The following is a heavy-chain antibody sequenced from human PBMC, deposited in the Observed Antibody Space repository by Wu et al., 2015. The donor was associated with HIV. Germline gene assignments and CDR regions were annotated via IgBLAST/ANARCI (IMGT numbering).Heavy chain of an antibody. CDR3: ARGRYSYGYDGMDV. V-gene: IGHV1-2*02. CDR2: INPKDGAT. D-gene: IGHD5-18*01. J-gene: IGHJ6*02. Sequence: QVQLVQSGAEVKKPGASVKVSCKASGYTFSDYYLHWIRQAPGQGLEWMGWINPKDGATDFARKFQGRVTMTRDTSFSTAYMNLISLTSDDTAVYYCARGRYSYGYDGMDVWGQGTTVTVSS. CDR1: GYTFSDYY.